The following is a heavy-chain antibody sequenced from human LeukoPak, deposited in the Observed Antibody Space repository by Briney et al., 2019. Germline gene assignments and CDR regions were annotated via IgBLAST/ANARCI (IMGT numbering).Heavy chain of an antibody. D-gene: IGHD3-22*01. V-gene: IGHV1-2*02. J-gene: IGHJ5*02. CDR3: ASWVFYYDRNNWFDP. CDR2: INPSSGGT. CDR1: GYTFTGYY. Sequence: GASVKVSCKASGYTFTGYYMHWVRQAPGQGLEWMGWINPSSGGTNYAQKFQGRVTMTRDTSISTAYMELSRLRSDDTAVYYCASWVFYYDRNNWFDPWGQGTLVTVSS.